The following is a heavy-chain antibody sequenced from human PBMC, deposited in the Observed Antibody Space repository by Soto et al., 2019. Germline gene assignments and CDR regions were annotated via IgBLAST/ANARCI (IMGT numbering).Heavy chain of an antibody. CDR1: GDSVSSNSAA. Sequence: SQTLSLTCAISGDSVSSNSAAWNWIRQSPSRGLEWLGRTYYRSKWYNDYAVSVKSRITINPDTSKNQFSLQLNSVTPEDTAVYYCARDFGSSGWFEGDYYYYGMDVWGQGTSVPVSS. V-gene: IGHV6-1*01. D-gene: IGHD6-19*01. CDR3: ARDFGSSGWFEGDYYYYGMDV. J-gene: IGHJ6*02. CDR2: TYYRSKWYN.